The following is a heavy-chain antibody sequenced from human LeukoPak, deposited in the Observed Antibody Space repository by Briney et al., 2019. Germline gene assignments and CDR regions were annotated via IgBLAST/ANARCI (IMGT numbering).Heavy chain of an antibody. CDR3: AKAHIGSGSIYHFDY. Sequence: AGGSLRLSCAVSGFTFSIYAMSWVRQAPGKGLECVSAIADSGGSTYYADSVKGRFTISRDNSKNALYLQMNSLRADDTAVYDCAKAHIGSGSIYHFDYWGQGTLVTVSS. CDR2: IADSGGST. CDR1: GFTFSIYA. D-gene: IGHD3-10*01. V-gene: IGHV3-23*01. J-gene: IGHJ4*02.